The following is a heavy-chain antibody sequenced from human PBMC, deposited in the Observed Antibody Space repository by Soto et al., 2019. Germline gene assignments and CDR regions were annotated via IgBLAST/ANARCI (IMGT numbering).Heavy chain of an antibody. CDR1: GGTFSSYA. V-gene: IGHV1-69*01. Sequence: QVQLVQSGAEVKKPGSSVKVSCKASGGTFSSYAISWVRQAPGQGLEWMGGIIPIFGTANYAQKFQGRVTITADESTSTAYMGLSSLRSEDTAVYYCASSVLRYFDSCLEAYYYGMDVWGQGTTVTVSS. CDR3: ASSVLRYFDSCLEAYYYGMDV. J-gene: IGHJ6*02. D-gene: IGHD3-9*01. CDR2: IIPIFGTA.